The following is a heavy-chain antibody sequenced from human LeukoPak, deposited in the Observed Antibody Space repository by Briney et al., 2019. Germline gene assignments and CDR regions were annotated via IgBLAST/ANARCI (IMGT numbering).Heavy chain of an antibody. CDR3: ARDFSGDGYNLSGY. CDR2: IYHSGSA. V-gene: IGHV4-30-2*01. Sequence: PSQTLSLTCTVSGDSISSGGYYWSWIRQPPGKGLEWIGYIYHSGSAYYNPSLKSRVTISIDRSKNQFSLKLSSVTAADTAVYYCARDFSGDGYNLSGYWGQGTLVTVSS. D-gene: IGHD5-24*01. J-gene: IGHJ4*02. CDR1: GDSISSGGYY.